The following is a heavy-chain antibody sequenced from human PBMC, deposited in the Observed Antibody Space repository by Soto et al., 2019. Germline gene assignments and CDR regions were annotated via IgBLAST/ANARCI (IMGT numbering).Heavy chain of an antibody. CDR3: AREGTSSRRAVAGYFHY. Sequence: QVQLQESGPGLVKQSETLSLTCSVSGGSVSGSSHDWKWSRQTPGKGLEWIGYIDYSGSTKYSPSLKSRVTISVDTSKTQVSLKMTSVTAADTAVYYCAREGTSSRRAVAGYFHYWGQGIQVTVSS. V-gene: IGHV4-61*01. CDR2: IDYSGST. J-gene: IGHJ1*01. CDR1: GGSVSGSSHD. D-gene: IGHD1-7*01.